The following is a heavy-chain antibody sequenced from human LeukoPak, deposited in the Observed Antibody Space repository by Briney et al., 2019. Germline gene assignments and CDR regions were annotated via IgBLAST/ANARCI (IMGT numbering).Heavy chain of an antibody. Sequence: PGGSLRLSCAASGFTFSRYGMHWVRQAPGKGLEWVTAISYDGSNKYYADSVKGRFRISRDSSKNILYLQMNSLRAEDTAVYYCAKDRCSNGIGCYYYYMDVWGKGTTVTISS. CDR1: GFTFSRYG. J-gene: IGHJ6*03. CDR3: AKDRCSNGIGCYYYYMDV. CDR2: ISYDGSNK. V-gene: IGHV3-30*04. D-gene: IGHD2-8*01.